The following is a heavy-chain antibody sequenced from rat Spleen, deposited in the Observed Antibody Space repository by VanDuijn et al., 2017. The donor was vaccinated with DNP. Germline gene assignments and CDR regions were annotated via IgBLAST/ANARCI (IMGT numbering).Heavy chain of an antibody. J-gene: IGHJ3*01. CDR1: GFSLTSYT. D-gene: IGHD1-10*01. Sequence: QVQLKESGPGLVQPSQTLSLTCTVSGFSLTSYTVTWVRQPPGRGLEWIAAISTGGSTDYNSALKSRLSINRDTSKSQVFLKMNNLQTEDTAIDCCTGQLGWCAYWGHGTLVTVSS. V-gene: IGHV2-6*01. CDR3: TGQLGWCAY. CDR2: ISTGGST.